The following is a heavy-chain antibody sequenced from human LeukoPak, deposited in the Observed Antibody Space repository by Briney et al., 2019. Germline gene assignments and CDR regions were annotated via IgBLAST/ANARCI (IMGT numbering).Heavy chain of an antibody. CDR1: GGTFSSYA. Sequence: SVKVSCKASGGTFSSYAISWVRQAPGQGLEWMGGIIPIFGTANYAQKFQGRVTITADESTSTAYMELSSLRSEDTTVYYCARGEVDSGYDFGAFDIWGRGTMVTVSS. J-gene: IGHJ3*02. CDR3: ARGEVDSGYDFGAFDI. D-gene: IGHD5-12*01. V-gene: IGHV1-69*13. CDR2: IIPIFGTA.